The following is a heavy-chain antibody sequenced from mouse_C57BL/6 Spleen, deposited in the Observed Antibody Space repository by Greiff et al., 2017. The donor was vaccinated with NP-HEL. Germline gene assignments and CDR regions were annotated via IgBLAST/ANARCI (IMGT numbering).Heavy chain of an antibody. J-gene: IGHJ4*01. CDR3: ARAGLRAMDY. Sequence: QVQLQQPGAELVMPGASVKLSCKASGYTFTSYWMHWVQQRPGQGLEWIGDIDPSASYTNYNQKFKGKSTLTVDKSSSTAYMQLSSLTSEDSAVYYCARAGLRAMDYWGQGTSVTVSS. CDR2: IDPSASYT. CDR1: GYTFTSYW. D-gene: IGHD3-1*01. V-gene: IGHV1-69*01.